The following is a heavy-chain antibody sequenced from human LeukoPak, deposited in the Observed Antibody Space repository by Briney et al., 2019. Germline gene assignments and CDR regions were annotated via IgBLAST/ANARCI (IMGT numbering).Heavy chain of an antibody. J-gene: IGHJ2*01. CDR2: ISGSGGST. Sequence: GGSLRLSCAASGFTFSSYAMSWVRQAPGKGLELVSAISGSGGSTYYADSVKGRFTISRDNSKNTLYLQMNSLRAEDTAVYYCARTPNIVVVVAATWYFDLWGRGTLVTVSS. D-gene: IGHD2-15*01. V-gene: IGHV3-23*01. CDR1: GFTFSSYA. CDR3: ARTPNIVVVVAATWYFDL.